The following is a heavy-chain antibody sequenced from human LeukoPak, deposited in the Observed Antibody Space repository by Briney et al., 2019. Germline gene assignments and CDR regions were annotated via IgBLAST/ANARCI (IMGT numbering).Heavy chain of an antibody. V-gene: IGHV4-34*01. J-gene: IGHJ6*03. CDR2: INHSGST. Sequence: TASETLSLTCAVYGGSFSGYYWSWIRQPPGKGLEWIGEINHSGSTNYNPSLKSRVTISVDTSKNQFSLKLSSVTAADTAVYYCARDRGADRSGWFYGGYMGVWGKGTTVTVSS. CDR3: ARDRGADRSGWFYGGYMGV. CDR1: GGSFSGYY. D-gene: IGHD6-19*01.